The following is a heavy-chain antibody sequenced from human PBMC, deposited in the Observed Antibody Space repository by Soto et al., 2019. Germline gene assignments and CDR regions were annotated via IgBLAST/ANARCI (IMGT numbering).Heavy chain of an antibody. J-gene: IGHJ4*02. CDR3: ARVPSSSGRAHFDY. CDR1: GFTFSSYA. D-gene: IGHD2-15*01. Sequence: QVQLVESGRGVVQPGRSLRLSCAASGFTFSSYAMHWVRQAPGKGLEWVAVISYDGSNKHYADSVKGRFTISRDNSKNTLYLQMNSLRAEDTAVYYCARVPSSSGRAHFDYWGQGTLVTVSS. CDR2: ISYDGSNK. V-gene: IGHV3-30-3*01.